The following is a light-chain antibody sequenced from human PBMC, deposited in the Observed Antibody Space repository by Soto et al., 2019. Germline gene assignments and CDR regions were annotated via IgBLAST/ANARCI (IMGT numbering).Light chain of an antibody. CDR2: DAY. CDR1: QNVNNHY. V-gene: IGKV3D-20*02. CDR3: QQRHMWPIT. Sequence: IVMTQSPGTLSLSPWEGATLSCRPSQNVNNHYLAWYQHKPGQAPRLLIYDAYNRATGIPPRFSGSGSGTDFTLTISSLEPEDSAVYYCQQRHMWPITVGQGTRLEIK. J-gene: IGKJ5*01.